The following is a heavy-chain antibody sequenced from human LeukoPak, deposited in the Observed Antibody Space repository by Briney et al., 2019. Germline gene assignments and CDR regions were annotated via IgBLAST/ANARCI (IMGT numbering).Heavy chain of an antibody. J-gene: IGHJ4*02. Sequence: PGGSLRLSCAASGFTFSDYYMSWIRQAPGKGLEWIGEINHSGSTNYNPSLKSRVTISVDTSKNQFSLKLSSVTAADTAVYYCARHCTNGVCYYFDYWGQGTLVTVSS. CDR2: INHSGST. CDR3: ARHCTNGVCYYFDY. CDR1: GFTFSDYY. V-gene: IGHV4-34*01. D-gene: IGHD2-8*01.